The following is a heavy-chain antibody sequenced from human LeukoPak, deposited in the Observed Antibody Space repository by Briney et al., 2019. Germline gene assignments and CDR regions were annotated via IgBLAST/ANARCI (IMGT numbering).Heavy chain of an antibody. Sequence: GGSLRLSCAASGFTFSSYAMHWVRQAPGKGLEWVAVISYDGSNKYYADSKKGRFTISRDNSKNTLYLQMNSLRAEDTAVYYCARGIPMAGPDHWGQGTLVTASS. CDR1: GFTFSSYA. V-gene: IGHV3-30*04. D-gene: IGHD6-19*01. CDR3: ARGIPMAGPDH. CDR2: ISYDGSNK. J-gene: IGHJ4*02.